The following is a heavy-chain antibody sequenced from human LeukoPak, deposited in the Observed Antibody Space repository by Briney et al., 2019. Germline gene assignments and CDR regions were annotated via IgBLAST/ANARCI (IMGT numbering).Heavy chain of an antibody. CDR1: GFTFSSYA. CDR2: ISYDGSNK. CDR3: ARDNPQELVSYFDY. J-gene: IGHJ4*02. V-gene: IGHV3-30*14. D-gene: IGHD1-7*01. Sequence: GGSLRLSCAASGFTFSSYAMHWVRQAPGKGLEWVAVISYDGSNKYYADSVKGRFTISRDNAENTLYLQMNSLRAEDTAVYYCARDNPQELVSYFDYWGQGTLVTVSS.